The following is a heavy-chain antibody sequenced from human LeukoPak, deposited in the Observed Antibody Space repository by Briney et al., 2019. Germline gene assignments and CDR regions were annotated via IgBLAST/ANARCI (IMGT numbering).Heavy chain of an antibody. D-gene: IGHD6-13*01. J-gene: IGHJ4*02. CDR2: ISSSGSTI. CDR1: GFTFSSYE. CDR3: ARDDHSSIAAASDY. Sequence: RGSLRLSCAASGFTFSSYEMNWVRQAPGKGLEWVSYISSSGSTIYYADSVKGRFTISRDNAKNSLYLQMNSLRAEDTAVYYCARDDHSSIAAASDYWGQGTLVTVSS. V-gene: IGHV3-48*03.